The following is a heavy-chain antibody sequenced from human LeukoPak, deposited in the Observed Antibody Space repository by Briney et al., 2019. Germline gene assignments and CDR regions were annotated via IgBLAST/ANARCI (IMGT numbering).Heavy chain of an antibody. D-gene: IGHD4-11*01. Sequence: GGSLRLSCGASGFTFSSYWMHWVRQAPGKGLVWVSRINSDGGSTSYADSVKGRFTISRDNAKNTLYLQMNSLRAEDTAVYYCARRFSNGAYCYYMDVWGKGTTVTVSS. CDR3: ARRFSNGAYCYYMDV. CDR1: GFTFSSYW. V-gene: IGHV3-74*01. CDR2: INSDGGST. J-gene: IGHJ6*03.